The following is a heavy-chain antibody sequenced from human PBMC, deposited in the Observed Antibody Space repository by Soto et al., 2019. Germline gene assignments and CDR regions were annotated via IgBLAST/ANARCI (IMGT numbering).Heavy chain of an antibody. CDR1: GYTFTSYY. D-gene: IGHD4-17*01. CDR3: ARTYGDYVRETGVDDAFDI. V-gene: IGHV1-46*03. Sequence: GASVKVSCKASGYTFTSYYMHWVRQAPGQGLEWMGIINPSGGSTSYAQKFQGRVTMTRDTSTSTVYMELSSLRSEDTAVYYCARTYGDYVRETGVDDAFDIWGQGTMVTVSS. J-gene: IGHJ3*02. CDR2: INPSGGST.